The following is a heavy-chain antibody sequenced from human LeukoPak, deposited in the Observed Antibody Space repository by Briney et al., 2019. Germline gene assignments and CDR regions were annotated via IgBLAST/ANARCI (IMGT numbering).Heavy chain of an antibody. J-gene: IGHJ4*02. CDR3: AKATGYLL. CDR1: GFTLSNYW. V-gene: IGHV3-74*01. CDR2: IKSDGSST. Sequence: GGSLRLSCAASGFTLSNYWMHWLRQAPGKGLLWVSRIKSDGSSTDYADSVKGRFTISRDNAKNTLYLQMNSLRAEDTAVYYCAKATGYLLWGQGTLVTVSS. D-gene: IGHD1-14*01.